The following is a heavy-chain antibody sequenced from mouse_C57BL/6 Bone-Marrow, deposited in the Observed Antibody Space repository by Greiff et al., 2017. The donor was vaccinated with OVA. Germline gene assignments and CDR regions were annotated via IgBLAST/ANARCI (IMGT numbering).Heavy chain of an antibody. CDR1: GFTFSDYG. Sequence: EVKLEESGGGLVKPGGSLKLSCAASGFTFSDYGMHWVRQAPEKGLEWVAYISSGSSTIYYADTVKGRFTISRDNAKNTLFLQMTSLRSEDTAMYYCARYGYYVPFAYWGQGTLVTVSA. J-gene: IGHJ3*01. CDR2: ISSGSSTI. CDR3: ARYGYYVPFAY. D-gene: IGHD2-3*01. V-gene: IGHV5-17*01.